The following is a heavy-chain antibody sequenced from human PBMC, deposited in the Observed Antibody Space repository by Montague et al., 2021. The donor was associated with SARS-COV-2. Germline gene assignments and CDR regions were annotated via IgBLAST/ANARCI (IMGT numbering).Heavy chain of an antibody. CDR3: TRDPAIAKDGSWFDY. Sequence: SLRLSCAASGFTFSSYQMNWVRQAPGKGLEWVSYISSSGSNKNDADPVKGRFTISRDNAKNSLYLQMNSLRAEDTAVYYCTRDPAIAKDGSWFDYWGQGTLVTVSS. CDR2: ISSSGSNK. J-gene: IGHJ4*02. CDR1: GFTFSSYQ. V-gene: IGHV3-48*03. D-gene: IGHD2-21*01.